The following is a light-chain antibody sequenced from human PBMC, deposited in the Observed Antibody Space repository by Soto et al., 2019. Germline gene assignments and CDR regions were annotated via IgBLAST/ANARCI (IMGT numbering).Light chain of an antibody. V-gene: IGKV3-11*01. CDR2: GAS. CDR1: QSVDSY. J-gene: IGKJ5*01. CDR3: QQRSSWPIT. Sequence: EIVLTQSPASRSSSLGERATLSCRASQSVDSYLVWYQQKPGQAPRLLIFGASNRATGIPARFSGSGSGTDFTLTITSLEPEDFAVYYCQQRSSWPITFGQGTRLEIK.